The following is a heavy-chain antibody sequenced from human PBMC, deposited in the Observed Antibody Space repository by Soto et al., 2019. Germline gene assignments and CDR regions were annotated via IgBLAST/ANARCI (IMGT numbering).Heavy chain of an antibody. D-gene: IGHD6-19*01. CDR2: MNAKSGDT. CDR3: AGGRIVVAGSSAYYGMDV. J-gene: IGHJ6*02. V-gene: IGHV1-8*01. CDR1: GYTFSDFD. Sequence: QAHLEQSGAEVKRPGASVKVSCKASGYTFSDFDINWLRQASGQGPEWMGWMNAKSGDTFFAQRFQGKFNMTWDTSLSTAYMEVGSLRVEDTAVYFCAGGRIVVAGSSAYYGMDVWGQGTAVTVSS.